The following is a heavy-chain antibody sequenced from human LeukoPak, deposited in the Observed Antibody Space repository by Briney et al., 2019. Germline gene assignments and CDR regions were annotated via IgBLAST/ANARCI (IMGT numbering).Heavy chain of an antibody. J-gene: IGHJ4*02. V-gene: IGHV4-59*01. CDR3: ASLRREALRGSSWFGSPK. CDR2: IYYSGST. Sequence: PSETLSLTCTVSGGSISSYYWSWIRQPPGKGLEWIGYIYYSGSTNYNPSLKSRVTISVDTSKNQFSLKLSSVTAADTAVYYCASLRREALRGSSWFGSPKWGRGTLVTVSS. D-gene: IGHD6-13*01. CDR1: GGSISSYY.